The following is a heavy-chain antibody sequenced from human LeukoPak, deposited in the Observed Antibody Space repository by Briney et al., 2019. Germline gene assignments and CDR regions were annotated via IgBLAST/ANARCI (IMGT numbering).Heavy chain of an antibody. CDR1: AYSFTSYW. J-gene: IGHJ5*02. V-gene: IGHV5-51*01. Sequence: GASLQFSCNASAYSFTSYWIGWLSQMPAKGLEWMGIIYPGDSDTRYSPSFQGQVTISADKSISTAYLQWSSLKASDTAMYYCASLGVGATTGGWFDPWGQGTLVTVSS. CDR2: IYPGDSDT. D-gene: IGHD1-26*01. CDR3: ASLGVGATTGGWFDP.